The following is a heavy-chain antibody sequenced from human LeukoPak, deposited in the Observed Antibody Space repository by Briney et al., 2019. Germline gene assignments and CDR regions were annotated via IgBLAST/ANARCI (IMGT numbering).Heavy chain of an antibody. CDR3: ARRRIAAAGHRLFDI. D-gene: IGHD6-13*01. CDR2: INHSGST. V-gene: IGHV4-34*01. Sequence: SETLSLTCAVYGGSFRGYYWSWIRQPPGKGLEWIGEINHSGSTNYNPSLKSRVTISVDTSKNQFSLKLSSVTAADTAVYYCARRRIAAAGHRLFDIWGQGTMVTVSS. J-gene: IGHJ3*02. CDR1: GGSFRGYY.